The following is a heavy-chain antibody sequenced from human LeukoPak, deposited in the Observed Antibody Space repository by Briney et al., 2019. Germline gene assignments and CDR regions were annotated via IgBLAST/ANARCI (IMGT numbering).Heavy chain of an antibody. V-gene: IGHV3-74*01. J-gene: IGHJ4*02. CDR2: INTDGGST. CDR3: ARDGRYRYDYVWGSYRSNFDY. Sequence: PGGSLRLSCAASGFTFSSYWMHWVRQAPGKGLVWVSRINTDGGSTSYADSVKGRFTISRDNAKNTLYLQMNSLRAEDTAVYYCARDGRYRYDYVWGSYRSNFDYWGQGTLVTVSS. CDR1: GFTFSSYW. D-gene: IGHD3-16*02.